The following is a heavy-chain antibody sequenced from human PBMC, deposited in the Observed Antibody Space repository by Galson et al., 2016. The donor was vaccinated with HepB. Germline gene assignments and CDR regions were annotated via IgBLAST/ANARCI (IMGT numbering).Heavy chain of an antibody. CDR3: THAPLLWFGDDY. CDR2: IYWNDDK. Sequence: PALVKPTQTLTLTCTFSGFSLSTSGVGVGWIRQPPGKALEWLALIYWNDDKRYSPSLKSRLTITKDTSKNQVVLTMTNMDPVDTATYCYTHAPLLWFGDDYWGQGTLGTVSS. D-gene: IGHD3-10*01. CDR1: GFSLSTSGVG. V-gene: IGHV2-5*01. J-gene: IGHJ4*02.